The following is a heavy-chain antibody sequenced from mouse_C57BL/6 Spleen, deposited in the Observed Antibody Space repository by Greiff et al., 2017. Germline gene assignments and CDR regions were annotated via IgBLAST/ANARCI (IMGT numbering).Heavy chain of an antibody. CDR1: GYTFTDYN. CDR3: ASSTHNGSSYWDFDY. D-gene: IGHD1-1*01. CDR2: IKPSSGDT. Sequence: EVQLQQSGPELVKPGASVKLSCTASGYTFTDYNMPWVQQSPGKSLEWIGNIKPSSGDTSYNQNFKGKATLTVNKASSTAYMQLRSLTSEDSAIYYCASSTHNGSSYWDFDYWGTGTTVTVSS. V-gene: IGHV1-22*01. J-gene: IGHJ1*03.